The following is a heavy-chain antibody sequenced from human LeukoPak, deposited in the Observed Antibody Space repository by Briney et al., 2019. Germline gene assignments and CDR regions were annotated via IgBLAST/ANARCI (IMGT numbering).Heavy chain of an antibody. CDR2: ISGSGGST. Sequence: GGPLRLSCAASGFTFSSYAMSWVRQAPGKGLEWVSAISGSGGSTYYADSVKGRFTISRDNSKNTLYLQMNSLRAEDTAVYYCAKPMPSGEQLWSFDYWGQGTLVTVTS. V-gene: IGHV3-23*01. CDR3: AKPMPSGEQLWSFDY. CDR1: GFTFSSYA. D-gene: IGHD5-18*01. J-gene: IGHJ4*02.